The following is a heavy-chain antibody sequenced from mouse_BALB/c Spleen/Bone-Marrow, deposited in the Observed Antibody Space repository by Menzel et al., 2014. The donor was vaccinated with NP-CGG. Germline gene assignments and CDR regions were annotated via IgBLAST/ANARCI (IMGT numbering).Heavy chain of an antibody. V-gene: IGHV1-7*01. CDR2: INPITGYT. CDR1: GYTFTSYW. Sequence: QVQLQQPGTELAKPGASVKMSCKASGYTFTSYWIHWIKQRPGQGLEWIGYINPITGYTEYNQKFKDKATLTADKSSNAAYIQLSSLTSDDSAVYYCARNYDYDGGYCAMDYWGQGTSVTVSS. CDR3: ARNYDYDGGYCAMDY. J-gene: IGHJ4*01. D-gene: IGHD2-4*01.